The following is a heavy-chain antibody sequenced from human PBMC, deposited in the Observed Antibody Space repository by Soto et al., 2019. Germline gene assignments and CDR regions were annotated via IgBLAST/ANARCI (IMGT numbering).Heavy chain of an antibody. J-gene: IGHJ4*02. Sequence: QVQLQESGPGLVKPSQTLSLTCIVSGASISSGDYYWSWIRLHPGKGLEWIGFIYYSGSTYYNPSLKSRVTISSDTSKNQFSLRLTSVTAADTAVYYCAREQFYYDSRPLDLWGQGTLVTVSS. CDR3: AREQFYYDSRPLDL. CDR2: IYYSGST. CDR1: GASISSGDYY. V-gene: IGHV4-31*03. D-gene: IGHD3-22*01.